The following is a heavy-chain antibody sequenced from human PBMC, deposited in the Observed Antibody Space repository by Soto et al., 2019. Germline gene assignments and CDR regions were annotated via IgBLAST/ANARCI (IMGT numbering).Heavy chain of an antibody. V-gene: IGHV1-18*01. CDR1: GYTFTSYG. D-gene: IGHD4-17*01. CDR2: ISAYNGNT. J-gene: IGHJ4*02. Sequence: ASVKVSCKASGYTFTSYGISWVRQAPGQGLEWMGWISAYNGNTNYAQKLQGRVTMTTDTSTSTAYMELRSLRSDDTAVYYCARYSDDYGDYDEDYWGQGTLVTVSS. CDR3: ARYSDDYGDYDEDY.